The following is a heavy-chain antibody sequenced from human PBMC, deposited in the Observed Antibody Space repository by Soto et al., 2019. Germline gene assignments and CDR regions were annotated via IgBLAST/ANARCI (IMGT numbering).Heavy chain of an antibody. CDR3: ARDLCPLGSGSPCPLYGLDF. J-gene: IGHJ6*02. Sequence: GASVKVSCKTSGYTFTGHNMHWVRQVSGKRLEYLGWLKSDNGGTYYAPKFQGRVTFTRDTSTSTAYMELSGLQSDDTAVYFYARDLCPLGSGSPCPLYGLDFWGQGTAVTVSS. D-gene: IGHD3-10*01. CDR2: LKSDNGGT. V-gene: IGHV1-2*02. CDR1: GYTFTGHN.